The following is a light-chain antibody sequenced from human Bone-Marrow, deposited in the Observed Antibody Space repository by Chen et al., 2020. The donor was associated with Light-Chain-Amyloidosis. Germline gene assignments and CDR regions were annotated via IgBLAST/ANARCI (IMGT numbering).Light chain of an antibody. J-gene: IGLJ3*02. CDR1: NFGSTS. Sequence: SFVLTHPSSVSVARGETATIPWGGNNFGSTSVHWYQQTPGQAPLLVVYDDSDRPSGIPERLSGSNSGNTATLTISRVEAGDEADYYCQVWDRSSDRPVFGGGTKLTVL. CDR3: QVWDRSSDRPV. V-gene: IGLV3-21*02. CDR2: DDS.